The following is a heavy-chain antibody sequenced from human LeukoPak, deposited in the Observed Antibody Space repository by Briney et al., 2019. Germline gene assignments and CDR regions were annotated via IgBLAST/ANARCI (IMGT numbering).Heavy chain of an antibody. V-gene: IGHV1-3*03. D-gene: IGHD6-19*01. CDR1: GYTFTGYY. Sequence: ASVKVSCKASGYTFTGYYMHWVRQAPGRSLEWMGWITTGRGETRYSQEFQRRITFTRDTSASTVYMDLSDLRSEDTAVYYCARGGKQWRGGNYFDSWGQGTLVAVSS. CDR2: ITTGRGET. J-gene: IGHJ4*02. CDR3: ARGGKQWRGGNYFDS.